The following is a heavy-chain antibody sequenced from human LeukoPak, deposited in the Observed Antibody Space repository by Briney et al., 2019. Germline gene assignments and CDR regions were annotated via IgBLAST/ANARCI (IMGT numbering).Heavy chain of an antibody. CDR3: AKGFSLRSYFDY. CDR1: GFTFDDYA. J-gene: IGHJ4*02. CDR2: ISWNSGSI. Sequence: PGGSLRLSCAASGFTFDDYAMHWVRQAPGKGLKWVSGISWNSGSIGYADSVKGRFTISRDNAKNSLYLQMNSLRAEDTALYYCAKGFSLRSYFDYWGQGTLVTVSS. V-gene: IGHV3-9*01. D-gene: IGHD4-17*01.